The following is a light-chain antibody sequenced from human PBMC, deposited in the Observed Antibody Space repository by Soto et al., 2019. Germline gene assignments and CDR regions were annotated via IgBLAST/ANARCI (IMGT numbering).Light chain of an antibody. CDR2: AAS. CDR3: QQLNTYPLT. J-gene: IGKJ4*01. V-gene: IGKV1-9*01. Sequence: IQLTQSPSSLSASVGDRVTITCRASQGISTYLAWYQQKPGKAPKLLIYAASTLQSGVPSRFSGRGSGTDFTLTISSLQPEDFATYYCQQLNTYPLTFGGGTKLEIK. CDR1: QGISTY.